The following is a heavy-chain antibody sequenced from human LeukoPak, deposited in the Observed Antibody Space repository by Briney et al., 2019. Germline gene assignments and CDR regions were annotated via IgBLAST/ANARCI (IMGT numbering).Heavy chain of an antibody. CDR3: ARLSGTAYYYYYGMDV. J-gene: IGHJ6*02. D-gene: IGHD1-26*01. CDR1: GGSFSGYY. V-gene: IGHV4-34*01. Sequence: ASETLSLTCAVYGGSFSGYYWSWIRQPPGKGLEWIGEINHSGSTNYNPSLKSRVTISVDTSKNQFSLKLSSVTAADTAVYYCARLSGTAYYYYYGMDVWGQGTTVTVSS. CDR2: INHSGST.